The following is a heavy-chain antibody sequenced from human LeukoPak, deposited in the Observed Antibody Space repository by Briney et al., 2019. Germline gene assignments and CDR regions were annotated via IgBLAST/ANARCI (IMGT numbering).Heavy chain of an antibody. V-gene: IGHV3-23*01. Sequence: GGSLRLSCAASGFTFSSYGMSWVRQAPGKGLEWVSAISGSGGSTYYADPVKGRFTISRDNSKNTLYLQMNSLRAEDTAVYYCAKQPRAMITFGGVIVFAYWGQGTLVTVSS. CDR2: ISGSGGST. CDR3: AKQPRAMITFGGVIVFAY. CDR1: GFTFSSYG. J-gene: IGHJ4*02. D-gene: IGHD3-16*02.